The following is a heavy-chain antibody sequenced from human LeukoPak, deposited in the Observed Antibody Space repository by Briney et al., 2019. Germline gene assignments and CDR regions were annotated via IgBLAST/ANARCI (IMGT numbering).Heavy chain of an antibody. CDR2: INPNSGGT. Sequence: GASVKVSCKASGYTFSNYAISWVRQAPGQGLEWMGWINPNSGGTNYAQKFQGWVTMTRDTSISTAYMELSRLRSDDTAVYYCARSTVAGHLDYWGQGTLVTVSS. V-gene: IGHV1-2*04. CDR3: ARSTVAGHLDY. J-gene: IGHJ4*02. D-gene: IGHD6-19*01. CDR1: GYTFSNYA.